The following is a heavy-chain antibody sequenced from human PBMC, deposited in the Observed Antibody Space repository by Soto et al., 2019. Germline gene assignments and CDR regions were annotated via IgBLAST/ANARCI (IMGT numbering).Heavy chain of an antibody. V-gene: IGHV3-9*01. CDR1: GFIFDDYA. CDR3: AKGTVDYVSWYFDL. Sequence: EVQLVESGGGLVQPGRSLRLCCAASGFIFDDYAMHWVRQAPGKGLEWVSGLSWNSDNIGYADSVKGRFTISRDNAENSLYLQMNSLRPEDTALYYCAKGTVDYVSWYFDLWGGGTLVTVSS. CDR2: LSWNSDNI. J-gene: IGHJ2*01. D-gene: IGHD3-16*01.